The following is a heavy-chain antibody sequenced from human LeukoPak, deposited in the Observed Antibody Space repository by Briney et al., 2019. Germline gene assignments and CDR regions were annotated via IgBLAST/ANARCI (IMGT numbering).Heavy chain of an antibody. CDR3: TRQLAFGELPIDY. V-gene: IGHV3-49*04. D-gene: IGHD3-10*01. CDR1: GFTFGDYA. CDR2: IKSKTYAATR. J-gene: IGHJ4*02. Sequence: GGSLRLSCTASGFTFGDYALSWVRQAPGKGLEWVGFIKSKTYAATREYDSSVAGSFTISRDNCKNIAHLQMNSLKTEDTDVYYCTRQLAFGELPIDYWGQGILVTVSS.